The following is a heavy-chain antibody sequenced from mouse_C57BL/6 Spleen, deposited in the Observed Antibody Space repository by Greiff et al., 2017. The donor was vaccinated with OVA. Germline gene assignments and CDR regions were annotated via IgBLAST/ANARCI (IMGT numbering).Heavy chain of an antibody. Sequence: EVKLVESGGGLVQSGRSLRLSCATSGFTFSDFYMEWVRQAPGKGLEWIAASRNKANDYTTEYSASVKGRFIVSRDTSQSILYLQMNALRAEDTAIYYCARAYYYGSSYDWYCDVWGTGTTVTVSS. J-gene: IGHJ1*03. CDR2: SRNKANDYTT. D-gene: IGHD1-1*01. V-gene: IGHV7-1*01. CDR3: ARAYYYGSSYDWYCDV. CDR1: GFTFSDFY.